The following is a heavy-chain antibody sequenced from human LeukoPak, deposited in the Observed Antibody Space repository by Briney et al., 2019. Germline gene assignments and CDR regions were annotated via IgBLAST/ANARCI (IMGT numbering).Heavy chain of an antibody. V-gene: IGHV4-4*07. CDR3: ARQSTTIFGVDSRLDY. CDR1: GGSISSYY. Sequence: SETLSLTCTVSGGSISSYYWSWIRQPAGKGLEWIGRIYTSGSTNYNPSLKSRVTMSVDTSKNQFSLKLSSVTAADTAVYYCARQSTTIFGVDSRLDYWGQGTLVTVSS. CDR2: IYTSGST. J-gene: IGHJ4*02. D-gene: IGHD3-3*01.